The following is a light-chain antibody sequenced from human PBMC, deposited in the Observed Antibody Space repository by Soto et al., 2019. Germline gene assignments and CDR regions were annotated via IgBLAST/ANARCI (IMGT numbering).Light chain of an antibody. Sequence: DIQMTQSPSSLSASLGDRVTISCRASQDIGAYVNWYQHKQGKAPRVLMYAASSLKSGVPTRISGSGGGRDFTLTSSDLQPEDVANYYCQHSDSTRTFGQGTKV. CDR3: QHSDSTRT. J-gene: IGKJ1*01. CDR1: QDIGAY. V-gene: IGKV1-39*01. CDR2: AAS.